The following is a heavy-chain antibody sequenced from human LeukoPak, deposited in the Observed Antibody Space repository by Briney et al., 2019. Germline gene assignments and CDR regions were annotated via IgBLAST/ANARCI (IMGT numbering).Heavy chain of an antibody. D-gene: IGHD2-2*01. CDR1: GGSISSSNW. CDR3: ARVTQEPAASLGFWFDP. CDR2: INHSGST. V-gene: IGHV4-4*02. J-gene: IGHJ5*02. Sequence: PSETLSLTCAVSGGSISSSNWWSWVRQPPGKGLEWIGEINHSGSTNYNPSLKSRVTISVDTSKNQFSLKLSSVTAADTAVYYCARVTQEPAASLGFWFDPWGQGTLVTVSS.